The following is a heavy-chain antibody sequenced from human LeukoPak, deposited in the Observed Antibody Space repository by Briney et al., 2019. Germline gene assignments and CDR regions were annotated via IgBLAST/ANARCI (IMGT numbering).Heavy chain of an antibody. CDR2: IRYDGSNK. CDR1: RFTFSTYW. CDR3: AKDRGVATFYYMDV. V-gene: IGHV3-30*02. D-gene: IGHD5-12*01. J-gene: IGHJ6*03. Sequence: GGSLRLSCAASRFTFSTYWMHWVRQAPGKGLEWVAFIRYDGSNKYYVDSVKGRFTISRDNSKNTLYLQMNSLTAEDTAVYYCAKDRGVATFYYMDVWGKGTTVTVSS.